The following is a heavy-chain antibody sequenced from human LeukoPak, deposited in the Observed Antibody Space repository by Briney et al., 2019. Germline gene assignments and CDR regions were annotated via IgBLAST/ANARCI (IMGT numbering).Heavy chain of an antibody. CDR2: MNPNSGNA. Sequence: ASVKVSCKASGYTFTIYDINWVRQVPGQGLEWMGWMNPNSGNAGYAQMFQGRVTMTRDTSINTAYVELSSLRSERMGVYYCEISHVVGAAGFAFDISGPGTMITVSS. J-gene: IGHJ3*02. CDR1: GYTFTIYD. CDR3: EISHVVGAAGFAFDI. D-gene: IGHD2-15*01. V-gene: IGHV1-8*01.